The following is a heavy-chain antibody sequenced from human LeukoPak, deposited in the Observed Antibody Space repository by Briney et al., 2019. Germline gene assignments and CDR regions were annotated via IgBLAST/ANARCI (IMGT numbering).Heavy chain of an antibody. CDR1: GFTVSSNY. V-gene: IGHV3-66*01. Sequence: GGSLRLSCAASGFTVSSNYMSWVRQAPGKGLEWVSVIYSGGSTYYADSVKGRFPISRDNSKNTLYLQMNSLRAEDTAVYYCARDWPGQQLVYWGQGTLVTVSS. CDR2: IYSGGST. CDR3: ARDWPGQQLVY. J-gene: IGHJ4*02. D-gene: IGHD6-6*01.